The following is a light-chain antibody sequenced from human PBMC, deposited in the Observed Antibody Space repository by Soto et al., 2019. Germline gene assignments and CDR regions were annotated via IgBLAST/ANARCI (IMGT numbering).Light chain of an antibody. CDR1: TSKIGSNT. J-gene: IGLJ3*02. CDR3: RAWDDTLNGWV. CDR2: SNN. V-gene: IGLV1-44*01. Sequence: QSVLTQPPSASGTPGQTVTISCSGGTSKIGSNTINWYQHLPGMAPKLLIYSNNQRPSGVPDRFSGSKSGTSASLAISRLQSEDEADFYCRAWDDTLNGWVFGAGTKLTVL.